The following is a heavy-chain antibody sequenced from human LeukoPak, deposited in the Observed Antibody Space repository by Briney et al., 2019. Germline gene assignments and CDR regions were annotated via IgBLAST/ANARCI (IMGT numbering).Heavy chain of an antibody. CDR1: GFTFSSYA. Sequence: GGSLRLSCTASGFTFSSYAMSWVRQAPGKGLEWVSAISGSGGSTYYADSVKGRFTISRDNSKNTLYLQMNSLRAEDTAVYYCAKGRRMVGGAYPPFQHWGQGNLVTVSS. J-gene: IGHJ1*01. V-gene: IGHV3-23*01. D-gene: IGHD3-10*01. CDR3: AKGRRMVGGAYPPFQH. CDR2: ISGSGGST.